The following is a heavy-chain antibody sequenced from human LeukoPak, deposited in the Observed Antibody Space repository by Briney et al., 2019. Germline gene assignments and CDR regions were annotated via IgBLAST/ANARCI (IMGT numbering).Heavy chain of an antibody. CDR3: ARAGTIFGLAFDI. J-gene: IGHJ3*02. V-gene: IGHV3-21*01. CDR2: ISSSSSYI. Sequence: GGSLRLSCAASGFTFSSYSMNWVRQAPGKGLEWVSSISSSSSYIYYADSVKGRFTISRDNAKNSLYLQMNSLRAEDTAVYYCARAGTIFGLAFDIWGQGTMVTVS. CDR1: GFTFSSYS. D-gene: IGHD3-3*01.